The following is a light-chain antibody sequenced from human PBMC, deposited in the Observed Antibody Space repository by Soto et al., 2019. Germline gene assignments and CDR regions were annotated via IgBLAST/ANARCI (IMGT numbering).Light chain of an antibody. CDR3: RSYTSSSTYV. CDR2: DVS. CDR1: SSDVGGYNH. V-gene: IGLV2-14*03. Sequence: QSALTQPASVSGSPGQSITISCTGTSSDVGGYNHVSWYQHHPGKAPKVIIYDVSNRPSGVSNRFSGSKSGNTASLTFSGLQAEDEADYYCRSYTSSSTYVFGTGTKLTVL. J-gene: IGLJ1*01.